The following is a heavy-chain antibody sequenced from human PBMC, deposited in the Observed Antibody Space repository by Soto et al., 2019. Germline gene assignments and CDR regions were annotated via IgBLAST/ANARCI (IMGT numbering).Heavy chain of an antibody. CDR1: GFSLTTSAVG. Sequence: QITLKESGPTLVKPTQTLTLTCTFSGFSLTTSAVGVGWIRQPPGKALEWLALIYWNEDNHYSPSLKNRLTITKDPSKTHVVLIMTNIDPVDTATYYCTHTSGSLSDYWSQGTLVTVSS. CDR3: THTSGSLSDY. J-gene: IGHJ4*02. V-gene: IGHV2-5*01. D-gene: IGHD6-19*01. CDR2: IYWNEDN.